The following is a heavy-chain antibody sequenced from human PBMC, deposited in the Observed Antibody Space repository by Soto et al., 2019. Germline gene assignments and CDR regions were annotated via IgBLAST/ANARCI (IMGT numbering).Heavy chain of an antibody. V-gene: IGHV1-46*03. J-gene: IGHJ3*02. CDR1: GYSFARYD. CDR3: ASCLYQLPHDAFLI. CDR2: INPSGGST. Sequence: ASVKVTWKASGYSFARYDMHWGRQAPGQGLEWMGIINPSGGSTSYAQKFQGRVTMTRDTSTSTVYMELSSLRSEDTAVYYCASCLYQLPHDAFLISGQAPILTV. D-gene: IGHD2-2*01.